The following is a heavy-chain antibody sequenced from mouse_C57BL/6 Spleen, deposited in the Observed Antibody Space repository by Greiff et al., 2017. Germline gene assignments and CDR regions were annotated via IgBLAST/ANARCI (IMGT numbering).Heavy chain of an antibody. CDR1: GYTFTSYW. D-gene: IGHD1-1*01. V-gene: IGHV1-69*01. J-gene: IGHJ4*01. Sequence: QVQLQQPGAELVMPGASVKLSCKASGYTFTSYWMHWVKQRPGQGLEWIGEIDPSDSYTNYNQKFKGKSTLTVDKSSSTAYMQLSSLTSEDSAVYDCGLTVVGKNAMDYRGEGTSVSVSS. CDR3: GLTVVGKNAMDY. CDR2: IDPSDSYT.